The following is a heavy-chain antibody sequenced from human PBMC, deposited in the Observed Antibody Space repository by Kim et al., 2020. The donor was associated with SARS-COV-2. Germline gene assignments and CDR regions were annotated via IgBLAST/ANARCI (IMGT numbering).Heavy chain of an antibody. CDR3: ATLGDWFDP. D-gene: IGHD7-27*01. V-gene: IGHV1-2*02. Sequence: GGTNSAQKFQGRVTMTRDTAISTAYMELSRLRSDDTAVYYCATLGDWFDPWGQGTLVTVSS. J-gene: IGHJ5*02. CDR2: GGT.